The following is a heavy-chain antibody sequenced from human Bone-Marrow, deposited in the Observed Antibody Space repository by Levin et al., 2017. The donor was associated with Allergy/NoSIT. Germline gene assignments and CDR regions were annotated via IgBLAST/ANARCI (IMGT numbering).Heavy chain of an antibody. J-gene: IGHJ3*02. CDR1: GFTFSTTT. Sequence: GESLKISCAASGFTFSTTTMNWVRQAPGKGLEWVSTISGTGGSTYYADSVKGRFTISRDNSKNTLYLQMNSLRAEDTAVYYCAKDLLQHALDSWGQGTMVTVSS. D-gene: IGHD1-1*01. CDR3: AKDLLQHALDS. V-gene: IGHV3-23*01. CDR2: ISGTGGST.